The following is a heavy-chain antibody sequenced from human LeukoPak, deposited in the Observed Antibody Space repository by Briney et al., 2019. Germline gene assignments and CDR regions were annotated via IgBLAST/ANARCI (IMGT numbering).Heavy chain of an antibody. D-gene: IGHD5-18*01. CDR1: GYTFTGYY. CDR3: ARTLGYSYGPAGWYFDY. CDR2: ITPNSGGT. J-gene: IGHJ4*02. V-gene: IGHV1-2*02. Sequence: ASVRVSCKASGYTFTGYYMHWVRQAPGQGLEWMGWITPNSGGTRYAQKFQGRVTMTWDTSISTAYMELSSLKSDDTAVYYCARTLGYSYGPAGWYFDYWGQGALVTVSS.